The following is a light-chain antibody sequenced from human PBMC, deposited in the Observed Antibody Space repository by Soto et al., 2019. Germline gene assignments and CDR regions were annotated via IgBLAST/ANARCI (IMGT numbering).Light chain of an antibody. CDR3: SSYADSNTL. CDR1: SSDVGYYNY. Sequence: QSALTQPPSASGSPGQSVTISCTGTSSDVGYYNYVSWYQQHPGKAPKLMIYEVSKRPSGVPDRFSGSKSGNTASLTVSGLQAEDEADYYCSSYADSNTLFGGGTKVTVL. V-gene: IGLV2-8*01. J-gene: IGLJ2*01. CDR2: EVS.